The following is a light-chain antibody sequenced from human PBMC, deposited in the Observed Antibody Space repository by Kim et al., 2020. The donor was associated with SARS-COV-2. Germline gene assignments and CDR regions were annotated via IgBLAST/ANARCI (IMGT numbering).Light chain of an antibody. J-gene: IGKJ4*01. CDR3: QYYDNLFFT. CDR2: DAS. CDR1: QDIDNY. Sequence: DIQMTQSPSSLSASVGDRVTITCQASQDIDNYLNWYQQKPGKAPKLLIYDASNLEAGVPSRFTGSGSRTHFTFTITSLQPEDIATYYCQYYDNLFFTFGGGTKVDIK. V-gene: IGKV1-33*01.